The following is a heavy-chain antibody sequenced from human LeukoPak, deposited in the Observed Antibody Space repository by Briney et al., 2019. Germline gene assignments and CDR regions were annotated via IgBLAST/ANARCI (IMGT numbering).Heavy chain of an antibody. J-gene: IGHJ3*02. D-gene: IGHD3-3*01. V-gene: IGHV1-8*03. CDR1: GYTFTGYY. CDR2: MNPNSGNT. CDR3: ALRNRAFDI. Sequence: ASVKVSCKASGYTFTGYYMHWVRQATGQGLEWMGWMNPNSGNTGYAQKFQGRVTITRDTSISTAYMELSSLRSEDTAVYYCALRNRAFDIWGQGTMVTVSS.